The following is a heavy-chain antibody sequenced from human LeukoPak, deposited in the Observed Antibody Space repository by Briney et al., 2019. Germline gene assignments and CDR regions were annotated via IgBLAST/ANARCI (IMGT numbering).Heavy chain of an antibody. CDR1: GFTLSSYE. J-gene: IGHJ5*02. Sequence: GGSLRLSCAASGFTLSSYEMNWVRQAPGKGLEWVSYISSSGSTIYYADSVKGRFTISRDNAKNSLYLQMNSLRAEDTAVYYCARGSNWFDPWGQGTLVTVSS. V-gene: IGHV3-48*03. CDR2: ISSSGSTI. CDR3: ARGSNWFDP.